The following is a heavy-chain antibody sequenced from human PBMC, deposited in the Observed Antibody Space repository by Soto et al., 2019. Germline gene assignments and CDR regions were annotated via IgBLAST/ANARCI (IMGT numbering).Heavy chain of an antibody. D-gene: IGHD4-17*01. CDR2: VGGRGDSK. CDR3: AKDSTVTTSLYFYYYGFDV. Sequence: GGSLRLSCTASGFTFSHYAMSWVRQAPGKGLEWVKAVGGRGDSKNCAGSVKGRSIISRDNSTVALYLQLYSLRGEAAAVYYCAKDSTVTTSLYFYYYGFDVWGQGTTVTVSS. V-gene: IGHV3-23*01. J-gene: IGHJ6*02. CDR1: GFTFSHYA.